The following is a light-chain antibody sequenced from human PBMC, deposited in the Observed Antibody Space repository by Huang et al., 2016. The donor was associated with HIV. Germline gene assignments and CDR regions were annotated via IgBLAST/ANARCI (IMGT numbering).Light chain of an antibody. CDR1: QSVNSY. J-gene: IGKJ5*01. Sequence: ETVLTQSPATLSLSPGERATLSCRASQSVNSYLAWYQQKPGQTPRLLIYAASNRATGIPARFSGSGSGTDVTLTISSLEPEDFAVYYCQQRKYWPPITFGQGTRLEIK. CDR3: QQRKYWPPIT. V-gene: IGKV3-11*01. CDR2: AAS.